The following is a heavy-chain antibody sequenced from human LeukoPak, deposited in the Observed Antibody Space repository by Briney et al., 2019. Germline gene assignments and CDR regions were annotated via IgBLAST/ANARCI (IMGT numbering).Heavy chain of an antibody. CDR2: IYYSGNT. D-gene: IGHD3-22*01. CDR1: GGSISSYY. Sequence: WETLSLTCTVSGGSISSYYWNWIRQPPGKGLEWIGYIYYSGNTNYNPSLKSRVTISVDTSKNQFSLKLSSVTAADTAVYYCASVSRKIYYDSSGSPPDYWGQGTLVTVSS. J-gene: IGHJ4*02. CDR3: ASVSRKIYYDSSGSPPDY. V-gene: IGHV4-59*12.